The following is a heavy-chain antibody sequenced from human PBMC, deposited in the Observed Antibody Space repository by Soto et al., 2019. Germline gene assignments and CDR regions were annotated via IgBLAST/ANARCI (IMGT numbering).Heavy chain of an antibody. CDR3: AIVATICNYYYGLDV. V-gene: IGHV1-8*01. CDR1: GYTFTSYD. CDR2: MNPNSGNT. J-gene: IGHJ6*02. Sequence: QVQLVQSGAEVKKPGASVKVSCKASGYTFTSYDINWVRQAPGQGLEWMGWMNPNSGNTGYAQKFQGRVTMTRNTSISTAYMELSSLRYEDTAVYYCAIVATICNYYYGLDVWGQGNTVTVSS. D-gene: IGHD5-12*01.